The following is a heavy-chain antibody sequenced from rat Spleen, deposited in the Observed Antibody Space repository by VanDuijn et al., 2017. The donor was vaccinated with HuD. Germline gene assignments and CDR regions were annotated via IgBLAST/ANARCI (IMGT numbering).Heavy chain of an antibody. CDR1: GFSLISNS. J-gene: IGHJ3*01. D-gene: IGHD1-11*01. Sequence: QVQLKESGPGLVQPSQTLSLICTVSGFSLISNSVHWVRQPPGKGLEWMGGIWGDGSTDYNSALKSRLTISRDTSKSQVFLKMNSLQTDDTAIYFGARSYGGYTQHWFAYWGQGTLITVSS. V-gene: IGHV2-1*01. CDR2: IWGDGST. CDR3: ARSYGGYTQHWFAY.